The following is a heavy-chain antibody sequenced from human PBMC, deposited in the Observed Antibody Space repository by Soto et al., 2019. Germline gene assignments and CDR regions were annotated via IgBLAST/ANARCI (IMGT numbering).Heavy chain of an antibody. CDR3: ARVQGYSSSWYYYYYGMDV. CDR1: GGSFTSNNW. Sequence: SETLSLTCTVSGGSFTSNNWWTWVRQPPGQGLEWIGEIYRTGSTNYNPSLKSRVTISVDTSKNQFSLKPSSVTAADTAVYYCARVQGYSSSWYYYYYGMDVWGQGTTVTVSS. V-gene: IGHV4-4*02. J-gene: IGHJ6*02. CDR2: IYRTGST. D-gene: IGHD6-13*01.